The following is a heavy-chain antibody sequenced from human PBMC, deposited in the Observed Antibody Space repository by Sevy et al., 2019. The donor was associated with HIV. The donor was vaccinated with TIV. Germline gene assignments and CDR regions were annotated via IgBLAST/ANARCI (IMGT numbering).Heavy chain of an antibody. D-gene: IGHD6-13*01. CDR2: ISYDGSNK. Sequence: GGSLRLSCAASGFTLSSYGMHWVRQAPGKGLEWVAVISYDGSNKYYANSVKGRFTISRDNSKNTLYLQMNSLRAEDTAVYYCAKGGLRAAGQGDYWGQGTLVTVSS. CDR1: GFTLSSYG. CDR3: AKGGLRAAGQGDY. J-gene: IGHJ4*02. V-gene: IGHV3-30*18.